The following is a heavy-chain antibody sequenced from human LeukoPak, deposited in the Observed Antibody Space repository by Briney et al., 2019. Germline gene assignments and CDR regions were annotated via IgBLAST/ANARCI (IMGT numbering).Heavy chain of an antibody. CDR3: ARDGDYGDYAEYFQH. J-gene: IGHJ1*01. V-gene: IGHV1-69*13. CDR1: GGTFSSYA. CDR2: IIPIFGTA. D-gene: IGHD4-17*01. Sequence: SVTVSCEASGGTFSSYAISWVRQAPGQGLEWMGGIIPIFGTANYTQKFQGRVTITADESTSTAYMELSSLRSEDTAVYYCARDGDYGDYAEYFQHWGQGTLVTVSS.